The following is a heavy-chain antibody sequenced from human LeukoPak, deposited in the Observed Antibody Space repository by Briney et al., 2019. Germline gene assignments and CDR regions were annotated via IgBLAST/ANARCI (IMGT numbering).Heavy chain of an antibody. J-gene: IGHJ4*02. CDR1: GFTFSSYS. CDR3: ARGALDFDY. Sequence: GWSLRLSCAASGFTFSSYSMNWVRQAPGKGLEWVSYISSSSSTIYYADSVKGRFTISRDNAKNSLYLHMNSLKDEDTAVYYCARGALDFDYWGQGTLVTVSS. V-gene: IGHV3-48*02. CDR2: ISSSSSTI.